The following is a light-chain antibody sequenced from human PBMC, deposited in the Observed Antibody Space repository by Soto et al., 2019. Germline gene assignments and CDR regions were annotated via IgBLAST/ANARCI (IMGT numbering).Light chain of an antibody. Sequence: DIVMTQSPDSLAVSLGERATINCKSSQSVLFSSNNENCLAWYQQRPGQPPKLLIYWASTRESGVPDRFSGSGSGTDFTLTIRSLQAEDVAVYYCQQYLDTPYTFGHGTNLEIK. V-gene: IGKV4-1*01. CDR2: WAS. J-gene: IGKJ2*01. CDR1: QSVLFSSNNENC. CDR3: QQYLDTPYT.